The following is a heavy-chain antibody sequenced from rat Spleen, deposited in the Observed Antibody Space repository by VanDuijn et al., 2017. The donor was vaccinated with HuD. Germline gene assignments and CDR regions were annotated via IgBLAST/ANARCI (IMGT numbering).Heavy chain of an antibody. CDR1: GFSLTSYS. Sequence: QVQLKESGPGLVQPSETLSLTCTVSGFSLTSYSVSWVRQPSGKGPEWMGKMWYDGDKAYNSTLKSRLSITRDTSKNQVFLKMNSLQSEDSTPYYCARERWTNKYKLIGDWGQGVMVTVSS. D-gene: IGHD1-5*01. CDR3: ARERWTNKYKLIGD. J-gene: IGHJ2*01. V-gene: IGHV2-34*01. CDR2: MWYDGDK.